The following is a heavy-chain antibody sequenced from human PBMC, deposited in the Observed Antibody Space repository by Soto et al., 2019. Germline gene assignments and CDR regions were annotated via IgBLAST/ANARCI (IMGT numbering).Heavy chain of an antibody. V-gene: IGHV4-59*01. CDR3: ASDYGSYFDY. CDR2: IYYSGST. Sequence: QVQLQESGPGLVKPSETLSLTCTVSGGSISSYYWSWIRQPPGKGLEWIGYIYYSGSTNYNPSLKSRVTISVDTSKNQFSLKLSSVTAADTAVYYCASDYGSYFDYWGQGTLVTVSS. CDR1: GGSISSYY. J-gene: IGHJ4*02. D-gene: IGHD3-10*01.